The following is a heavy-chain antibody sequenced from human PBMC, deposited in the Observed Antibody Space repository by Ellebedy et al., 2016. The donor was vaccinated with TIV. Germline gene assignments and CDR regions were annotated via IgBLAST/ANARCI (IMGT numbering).Heavy chain of an antibody. CDR1: GFTFSDYY. Sequence: GESLKISCAASGFTFSDYYMSWIRQAPGRGLEWVSYISSSSSYTNYADPVKGRFTISRDNAKNSLYLQMNSLRAEDTAVYYCARGRRYDSSGYYYNYWGQGTLVTVSS. CDR2: ISSSSSYT. D-gene: IGHD3-22*01. J-gene: IGHJ4*02. CDR3: ARGRRYDSSGYYYNY. V-gene: IGHV3-11*06.